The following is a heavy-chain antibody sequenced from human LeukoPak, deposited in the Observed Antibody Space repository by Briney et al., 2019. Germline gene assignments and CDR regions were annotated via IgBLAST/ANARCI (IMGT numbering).Heavy chain of an antibody. Sequence: GGSLRLSCAASGFTFSSYWMTWVRQGPGKGLEWVAHIKQDGSEKYYVDSVKGRFSISRDNARNSLFLQMNSLRAEDTAVYSCVRIYDFWSSHLQNYYYYMDVWGKGTTVIVSS. D-gene: IGHD3-3*01. J-gene: IGHJ6*03. CDR2: IKQDGSEK. V-gene: IGHV3-7*01. CDR1: GFTFSSYW. CDR3: VRIYDFWSSHLQNYYYYMDV.